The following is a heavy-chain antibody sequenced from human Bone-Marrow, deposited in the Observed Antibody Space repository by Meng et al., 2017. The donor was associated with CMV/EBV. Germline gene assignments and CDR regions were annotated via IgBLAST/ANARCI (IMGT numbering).Heavy chain of an antibody. CDR3: ARGFDGIPDDD. V-gene: IGHV1-18*01. D-gene: IGHD3-9*01. CDR1: GYTFTSYG. Sequence: ASVKVSCKASGYTFTSYGITWVRQAPGQGLEWMGWISAYNGNTNYAQKLQGRVTMTTDTPTTTAYMELRSLRSDDTAVYYCARGFDGIPDDDWGQGTLVTTSS. CDR2: ISAYNGNT. J-gene: IGHJ4*02.